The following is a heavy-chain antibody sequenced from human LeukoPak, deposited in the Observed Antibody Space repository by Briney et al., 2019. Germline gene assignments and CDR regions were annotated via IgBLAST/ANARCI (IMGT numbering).Heavy chain of an antibody. D-gene: IGHD5-12*01. CDR3: VNLGYSD. V-gene: IGHV3-7*01. Sequence: GGSLRLSSEASGFSFSAAWMTWVRQAPGKGLEWVATIKNDGSDKYYVDSVKGRFTLSRDNAKNSVYLQMNSLRVEDTAVYYCVNLGYSDGGQGTLVTVSS. CDR2: IKNDGSDK. CDR1: GFSFSAAW. J-gene: IGHJ4*02.